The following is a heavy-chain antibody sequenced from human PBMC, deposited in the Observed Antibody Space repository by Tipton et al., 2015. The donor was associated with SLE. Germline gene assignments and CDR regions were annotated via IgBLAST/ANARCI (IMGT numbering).Heavy chain of an antibody. Sequence: QLVQSGAEVKKPGASVKVSCKASGHTFSNYDISWVRQAPGQGLEWLGWINTYSGNTNYAQKVQGRVIMTTDTSTSTTYMELRSLRSDDTAMYYCASDVLGSYSTFDIWGQGTIVTVSS. V-gene: IGHV1-18*01. D-gene: IGHD1-26*01. J-gene: IGHJ3*02. CDR1: GHTFSNYD. CDR3: ASDVLGSYSTFDI. CDR2: INTYSGNT.